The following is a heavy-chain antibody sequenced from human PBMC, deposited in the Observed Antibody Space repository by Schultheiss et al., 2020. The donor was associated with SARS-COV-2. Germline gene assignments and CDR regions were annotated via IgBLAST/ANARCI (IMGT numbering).Heavy chain of an antibody. J-gene: IGHJ4*02. CDR1: GYSISSGYY. Sequence: SETLSLTCAVSGYSISSGYYWGWIRQPPGKGLEWIGSIYHSGSTYYNPSLKSRVTISVDTSKNQFSLKLTSVTAADTAVYYCARGGYVPVDYWGQGTLVTVSS. CDR2: IYHSGST. D-gene: IGHD3-16*01. CDR3: ARGGYVPVDY. V-gene: IGHV4-38-2*01.